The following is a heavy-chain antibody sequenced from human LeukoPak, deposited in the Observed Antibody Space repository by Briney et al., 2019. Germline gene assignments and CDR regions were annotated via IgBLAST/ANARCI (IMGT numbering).Heavy chain of an antibody. V-gene: IGHV3-33*08. Sequence: PGGSLRLSCAASGFTFSSYAMSWVRQAPGKGLEWVAVIWYDGSNKYYADSVKGRFTISRDNSKNTLYLQMNSLRAEDTAVYYCAGVGSSAWWSDQKTDHWGQGTLVTVSS. D-gene: IGHD6-19*01. J-gene: IGHJ4*02. CDR2: IWYDGSNK. CDR3: AGVGSSAWWSDQKTDH. CDR1: GFTFSSYA.